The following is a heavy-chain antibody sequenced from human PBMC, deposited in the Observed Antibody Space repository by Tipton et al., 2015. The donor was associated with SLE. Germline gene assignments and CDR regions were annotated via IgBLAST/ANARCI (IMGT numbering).Heavy chain of an antibody. Sequence: TLSLTCAVSGGSVSSSNWWSWVRQSPGKGLEWIGEIYYGGTTSYNPSLKSRVTISVDTSENQFSLKLTSVTAADTAVYYCARDEYRYDTTGYHLLGHFDFWGQGTLVTVSS. D-gene: IGHD3-22*01. CDR3: ARDEYRYDTTGYHLLGHFDF. V-gene: IGHV4-4*02. CDR1: GGSVSSSNW. CDR2: IYYGGTT. J-gene: IGHJ4*02.